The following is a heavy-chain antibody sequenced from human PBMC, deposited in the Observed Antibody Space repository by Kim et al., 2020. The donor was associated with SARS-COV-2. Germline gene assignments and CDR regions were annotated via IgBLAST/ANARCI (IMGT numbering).Heavy chain of an antibody. CDR2: ISGYNGKT. CDR1: GYTFTSYG. J-gene: IGHJ4*02. Sequence: ASVKVSCKASGYTFTSYGISWVRQAPGQGLEWMGWISGYNGKTNYGQKLQGRVTMTTDTSTSTAYMELRSLRSDDTAVYYCARDYILVWFGELPLDYWGQGTLVTVSS. CDR3: ARDYILVWFGELPLDY. V-gene: IGHV1-18*04. D-gene: IGHD3-10*01.